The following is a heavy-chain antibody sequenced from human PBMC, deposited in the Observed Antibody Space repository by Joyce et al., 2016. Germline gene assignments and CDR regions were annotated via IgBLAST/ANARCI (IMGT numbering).Heavy chain of an antibody. CDR1: GYHFTDFY. CDR2: INPRSGGT. J-gene: IGHJ4*02. CDR3: ARDIRYTYGSYLDY. D-gene: IGHD5-18*01. Sequence: QVHLVQSGAEMKKPGASVKVSCQASGYHFTDFYVHWMRQAPGQGLGWMGWINPRSGGTRYEQRPQGRVNMTCDTSLSTAYMEMSSLGSDDTAVYFCARDIRYTYGSYLDYWGLGTLITVSS. V-gene: IGHV1-2*02.